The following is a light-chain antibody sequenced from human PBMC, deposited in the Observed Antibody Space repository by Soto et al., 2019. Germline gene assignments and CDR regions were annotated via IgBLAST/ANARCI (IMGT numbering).Light chain of an antibody. Sequence: DIQMTQSQSSLSASVGDRVTISCRASETINNYLNWYQVRPGRAPKLLIYAAFILQSGVPSRISGSGSGTDFTLTISSLQPEDFATYYCQQSLRPPLTFGPGAKVDIK. CDR2: AAF. CDR3: QQSLRPPLT. CDR1: ETINNY. J-gene: IGKJ3*01. V-gene: IGKV1-39*01.